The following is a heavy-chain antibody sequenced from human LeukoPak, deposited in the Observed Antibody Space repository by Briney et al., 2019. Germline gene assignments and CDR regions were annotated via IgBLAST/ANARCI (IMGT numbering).Heavy chain of an antibody. D-gene: IGHD4-17*01. CDR3: AKDDSYGDHVKFDY. CDR1: GFTFDDYA. Sequence: GGSLRLSCAASGFTFDDYAMHWVRQAPGKGLEWVSLISGDGGSTYYADSVKGRFTISRDNSKNSLYLQMNSPRTEDTALYYCAKDDSYGDHVKFDYWGQGTLVTVSS. CDR2: ISGDGGST. J-gene: IGHJ4*02. V-gene: IGHV3-43*02.